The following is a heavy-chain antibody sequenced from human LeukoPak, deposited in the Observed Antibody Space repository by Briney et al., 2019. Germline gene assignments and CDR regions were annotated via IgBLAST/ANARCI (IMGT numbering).Heavy chain of an antibody. Sequence: GGSLRLSCAASGFAFSSYAMSWVRQAPGKGLEWVSAISGSGGSTYYADSVKGRFTISRDNSKNTLYLQMNSLRAEDTAVYYCARSPTVRRPASDAFDIWGQGTMVTVSS. CDR2: ISGSGGST. CDR1: GFAFSSYA. CDR3: ARSPTVRRPASDAFDI. D-gene: IGHD2-2*01. J-gene: IGHJ3*02. V-gene: IGHV3-23*01.